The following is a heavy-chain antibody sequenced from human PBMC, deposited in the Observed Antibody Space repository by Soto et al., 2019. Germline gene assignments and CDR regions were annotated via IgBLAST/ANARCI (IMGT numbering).Heavy chain of an antibody. Sequence: QVQLVQSGAEVKKPGSSVKVSCKASGGTFSSYAISWVRQAPGQGLEWMGGIIPIFGTANYAQKFQGRVTITADESTSTAYMELSSPRSEVTAVYYCARDGRFAELLDTDYGMDVWGQGTMVTVSS. J-gene: IGHJ6*02. CDR3: ARDGRFAELLDTDYGMDV. D-gene: IGHD3-10*01. CDR2: IIPIFGTA. CDR1: GGTFSSYA. V-gene: IGHV1-69*12.